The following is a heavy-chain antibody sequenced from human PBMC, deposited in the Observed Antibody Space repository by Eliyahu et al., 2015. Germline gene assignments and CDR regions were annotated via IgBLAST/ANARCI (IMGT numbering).Heavy chain of an antibody. D-gene: IGHD2-21*01. CDR3: AAAAGDRAIIQLRYDS. V-gene: IGHV1-58*01. J-gene: IGHJ4*02. Sequence: QMQLVQSGPEVKKPGTSVKVSCETSGFTFTRSAVQWVRQARGQRLEWIGLMVVGSGTTNYADKFQGRVTVTRDMSTSTAYMELNSLRFEDTAVYYCAAAAGDRAIIQLRYDSWGQGTQVTVST. CDR2: MVVGSGTT. CDR1: GFTFTRSA.